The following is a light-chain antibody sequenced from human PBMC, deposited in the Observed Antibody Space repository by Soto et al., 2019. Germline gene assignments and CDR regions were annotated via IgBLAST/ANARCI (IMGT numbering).Light chain of an antibody. CDR1: QSVYSNY. Sequence: EVVLTQSPGTLSVSPGERATLSCRASQSVYSNYLAWYQQKPGQPPRLLIYAVFTRAPGIPDRFSGSGSGTNFTLTISRLEPEDFVVYFCQQYGSSRTFGQGTKVEIK. CDR2: AVF. V-gene: IGKV3-20*01. J-gene: IGKJ1*01. CDR3: QQYGSSRT.